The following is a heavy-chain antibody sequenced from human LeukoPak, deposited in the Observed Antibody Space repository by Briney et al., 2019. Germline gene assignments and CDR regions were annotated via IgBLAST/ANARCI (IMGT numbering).Heavy chain of an antibody. Sequence: ASVKVSCKASGYSFNDYYIHWVRQAPGQGLEWMGWISPNSGGTNYAQNFQGRVTMTRDTSITTAYMELSGLTSDDTALYYCASEAFCAGGSCNVQRVASWGPGTLVTVSS. CDR2: ISPNSGGT. J-gene: IGHJ4*02. V-gene: IGHV1-2*02. CDR3: ASEAFCAGGSCNVQRVAS. D-gene: IGHD2-8*02. CDR1: GYSFNDYY.